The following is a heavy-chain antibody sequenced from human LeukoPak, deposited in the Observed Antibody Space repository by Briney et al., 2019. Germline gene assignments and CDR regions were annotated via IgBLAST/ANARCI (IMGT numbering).Heavy chain of an antibody. CDR3: AREYSSSWDRNFDY. D-gene: IGHD6-13*01. Sequence: GESLKISCAASGFTFSSYSMNWVRQAPGKGLEWVSSISSSSSYIYYADSVKGRFTISRDNAKNSLYLQMNSLRAEDTAVYYCAREYSSSWDRNFDYWGQGTLVTVSS. CDR1: GFTFSSYS. J-gene: IGHJ4*02. CDR2: ISSSSSYI. V-gene: IGHV3-21*01.